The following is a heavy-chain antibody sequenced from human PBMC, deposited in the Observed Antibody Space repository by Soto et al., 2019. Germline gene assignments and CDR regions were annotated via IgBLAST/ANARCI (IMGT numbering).Heavy chain of an antibody. J-gene: IGHJ4*02. D-gene: IGHD5-12*01. V-gene: IGHV3-23*01. CDR1: GFSFSRYA. CDR2: MTGSGGDI. CDR3: AKDAVYNDGLWLVAN. Sequence: GGSLRLSCAASGFSFSRYAMMWVRQSPGKGQEWVAGMTGSGGDIRYADSVKGRFTISKDNSKNTLYLQMNSLRAEDTAIYYFAKDAVYNDGLWLVANWGQGTLVTVSS.